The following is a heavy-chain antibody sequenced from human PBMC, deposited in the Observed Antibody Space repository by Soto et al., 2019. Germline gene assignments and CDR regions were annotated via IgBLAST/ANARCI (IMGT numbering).Heavy chain of an antibody. J-gene: IGHJ6*02. CDR3: AREDRDRETGLVPAAIDGMDV. CDR1: GGTFSRYS. CDR2: IIPIFGIP. Sequence: QVQLVQSGAEVKKPGSSVKVSCKASGGTFSRYSITWVRQAPGHGLEWIGRIIPIFGIPTYAQKFQGRVTFPADESTRTAYMELSSLRSDDTAVYYCAREDRDRETGLVPAAIDGMDVWGQGTTVTVSS. V-gene: IGHV1-69*08. D-gene: IGHD2-2*01.